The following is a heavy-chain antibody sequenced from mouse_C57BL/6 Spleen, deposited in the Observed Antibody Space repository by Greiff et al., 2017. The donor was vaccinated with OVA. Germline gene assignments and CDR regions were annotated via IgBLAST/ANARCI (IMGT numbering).Heavy chain of an antibody. CDR2: ISSGGDYT. CDR3: TRGTGTLDY. D-gene: IGHD4-1*01. J-gene: IGHJ2*01. CDR1: GFTFSSYA. V-gene: IGHV5-9-1*02. Sequence: EVQLVESGAGLVKPGGSLKLSCAASGFTFSSYAMSWVRQTPEKRLEWVAYISSGGDYTYYADTVKGRFTISRDNARNTLYLQMSSLKSEDTAMYYCTRGTGTLDYWGQGTTLTVSS.